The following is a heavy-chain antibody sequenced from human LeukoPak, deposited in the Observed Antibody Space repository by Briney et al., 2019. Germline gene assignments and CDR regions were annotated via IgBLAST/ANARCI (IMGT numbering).Heavy chain of an antibody. CDR1: GGSFSGYY. CDR3: ARRRQRLPRSGAFDI. D-gene: IGHD6-25*01. V-gene: IGHV4-34*01. Sequence: PSETLSLTCAVYGGSFSGYYWSWIRQPPGKGLEWIGEINHSGSTNYNPSLKSRVTISVDTSKNQFSLKLSSVTAADTAVYYRARRRQRLPRSGAFDIWGQGTMVTVSS. CDR2: INHSGST. J-gene: IGHJ3*02.